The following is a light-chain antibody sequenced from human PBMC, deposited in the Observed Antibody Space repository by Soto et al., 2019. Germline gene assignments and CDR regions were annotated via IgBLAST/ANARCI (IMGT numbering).Light chain of an antibody. V-gene: IGLV2-14*01. CDR1: NSDVGGYNF. CDR3: SSYTTTNTYV. J-gene: IGLJ1*01. Sequence: QSVLTQPASVSGSPGQSITIACAGTNSDVGGYNFVSWYQQHPMKAPKLIIYEVTKRPSGVSARFSGSKSANTAYLTISGLQAEDEADYYCSSYTTTNTYVFGTGTKVTVL. CDR2: EVT.